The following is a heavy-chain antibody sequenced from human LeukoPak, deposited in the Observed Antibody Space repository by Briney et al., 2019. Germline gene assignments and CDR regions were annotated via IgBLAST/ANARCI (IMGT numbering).Heavy chain of an antibody. CDR2: ISAYNGDT. V-gene: IGHV1-18*01. J-gene: IGHJ4*02. CDR1: GYTFGSYG. D-gene: IGHD3-22*01. Sequence: ASVKVSCKASGYTFGSYGITWVRQAPGQGLEWMGWISAYNGDTSYAQKFQVRVTMTTDTSTTTAYMELRSLRSDDTAVYYCARDGAYHDSSGSYYGVGDDFWGQGTLVTVSS. CDR3: ARDGAYHDSSGSYYGVGDDF.